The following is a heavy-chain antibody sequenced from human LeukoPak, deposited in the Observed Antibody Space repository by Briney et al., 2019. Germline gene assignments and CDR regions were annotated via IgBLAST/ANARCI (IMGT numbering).Heavy chain of an antibody. CDR1: GFTFEDYA. Sequence: PGGSLRLSCEASGFTFEDYAMHWVRQAPGKGLEWVSFISSSSSYIYYADSVKGRFTISRDNAKNSLYLQMNSLRVEDTAVYYCARGSSSWYYFDYWGQGTLVTVSS. J-gene: IGHJ4*02. D-gene: IGHD6-13*01. V-gene: IGHV3-21*01. CDR2: ISSSSSYI. CDR3: ARGSSSWYYFDY.